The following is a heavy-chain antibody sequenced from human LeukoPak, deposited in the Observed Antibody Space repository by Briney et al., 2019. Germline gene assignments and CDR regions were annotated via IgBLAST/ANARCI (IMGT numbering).Heavy chain of an antibody. D-gene: IGHD1-7*01. J-gene: IGHJ6*03. CDR3: ARAILTGTTYSYYMDV. CDR1: GYTFTSSD. Sequence: ASVKVSCKASGYTFTSSDINWVRQATGQGLEWMGWMNPNSGNTGYAQKFQGRVTMTRNTSISTAYMELSSLRSEDTAVYYCARAILTGTTYSYYMDVWGRGTTVTVSS. V-gene: IGHV1-8*01. CDR2: MNPNSGNT.